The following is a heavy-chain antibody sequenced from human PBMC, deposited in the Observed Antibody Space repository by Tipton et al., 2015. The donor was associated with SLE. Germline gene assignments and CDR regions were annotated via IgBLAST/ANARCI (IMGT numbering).Heavy chain of an antibody. J-gene: IGHJ6*02. CDR1: RFTFSNYD. D-gene: IGHD3-10*01. CDR2: IYSGGST. CDR3: ARDTTSGYYGMDV. Sequence: SLRLSCAASRFTFSNYDMNWVRQAPGKGLEWVSVIYSGGSTYYADSVKCRFTISRDNSKNTLYLQMNSLRAEDTAVYYCARDTTSGYYGMDVWGQGTTVSVSS. V-gene: IGHV3-53*05.